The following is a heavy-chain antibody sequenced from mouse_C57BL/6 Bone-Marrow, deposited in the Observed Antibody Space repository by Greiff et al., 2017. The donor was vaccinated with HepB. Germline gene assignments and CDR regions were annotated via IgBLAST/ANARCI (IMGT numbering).Heavy chain of an antibody. CDR3: ARNPYYYGSSLGY. V-gene: IGHV1-61*01. CDR2: IYPSDSET. D-gene: IGHD1-1*01. Sequence: QVQLQQSGAELVRPGSSVKLSCKASGYTFTSYWMDWVKQRPGQGLEWIGNIYPSDSETHYNQKFKDKATLTVDKSSSTAYMQLSSLTSEDSAVYYCARNPYYYGSSLGYWGQGTTLTVSS. J-gene: IGHJ2*01. CDR1: GYTFTSYW.